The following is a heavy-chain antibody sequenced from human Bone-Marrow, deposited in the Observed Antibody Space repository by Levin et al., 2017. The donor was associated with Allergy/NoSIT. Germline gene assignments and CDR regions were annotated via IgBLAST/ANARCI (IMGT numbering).Heavy chain of an antibody. Sequence: PGGSLRLSCAASGFSFSSFGMHWVRQAPGKGLEWVASLRYDGNNENYADSLKGRFTISRDNSQNTVYLQMDSLRAEDTAVYYCSRPLVRGLGPYLYFDLWGPGTLVTVSS. CDR3: SRPLVRGLGPYLYFDL. CDR2: LRYDGNNE. CDR1: GFSFSSFG. V-gene: IGHV3-33*01. D-gene: IGHD3-10*01. J-gene: IGHJ2*01.